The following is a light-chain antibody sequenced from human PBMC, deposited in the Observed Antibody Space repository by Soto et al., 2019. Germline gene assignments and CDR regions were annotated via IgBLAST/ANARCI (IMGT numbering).Light chain of an antibody. V-gene: IGLV2-11*01. J-gene: IGLJ2*01. Sequence: QSALTQPRSVSGSPGQSVTISCTGTSSDVGGYNYVSWYQHHPGKAPKLMIYDVTKRPSGVPDRFSASKSGNTASLTISGLQAEDEADYYCSSYAGSYTSLFSGGTKLTVL. CDR3: SSYAGSYTSL. CDR2: DVT. CDR1: SSDVGGYNY.